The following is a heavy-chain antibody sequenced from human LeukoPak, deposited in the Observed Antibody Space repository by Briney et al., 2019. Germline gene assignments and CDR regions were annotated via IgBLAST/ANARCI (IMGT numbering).Heavy chain of an antibody. CDR3: ARDSRTAMGASPSD. Sequence: PGGSLRLSCAASGFTVSSNYMSWVRQAPGNGLEWDSVIYSGVSTYYADSVKGRFTISRDNSKTTLYLQMNSLIAEDTAVYYCARDSRTAMGASPSDWGQGTLVTVSS. CDR1: GFTVSSNY. J-gene: IGHJ4*02. V-gene: IGHV3-66*02. CDR2: IYSGVST. D-gene: IGHD2-21*02.